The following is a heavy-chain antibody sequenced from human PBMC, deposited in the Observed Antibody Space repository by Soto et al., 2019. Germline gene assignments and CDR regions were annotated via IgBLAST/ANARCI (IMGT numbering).Heavy chain of an antibody. CDR1: GGTFSSYA. J-gene: IGHJ5*02. V-gene: IGHV1-69*01. D-gene: IGHD3-10*01. Sequence: QVPLVQSGAEVKKPGSSVTVSCKASGGTFSSYAIHWVRQAPRQGLEWMGGIIPMYGPAKYAQRFQGRVTITADESTTTVYMELTSLTSQDTAVYYCARVTSMVRGVIDKWFDPWGHGTLVTVSS. CDR2: IIPMYGPA. CDR3: ARVTSMVRGVIDKWFDP.